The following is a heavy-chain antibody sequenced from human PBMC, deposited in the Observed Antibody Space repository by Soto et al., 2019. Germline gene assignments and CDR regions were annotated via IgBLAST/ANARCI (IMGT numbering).Heavy chain of an antibody. J-gene: IGHJ4*02. Sequence: ASVKVSCKASGGTFSSYAISWVRQAPGQGLEWMGGIIPIFGTANYAQKFQGRVTITADESTSTAYMELSSLRSEDTAVYYCASTFSSSWHFDYWGQGTLVTVSS. CDR1: GGTFSSYA. V-gene: IGHV1-69*13. D-gene: IGHD6-13*01. CDR2: IIPIFGTA. CDR3: ASTFSSSWHFDY.